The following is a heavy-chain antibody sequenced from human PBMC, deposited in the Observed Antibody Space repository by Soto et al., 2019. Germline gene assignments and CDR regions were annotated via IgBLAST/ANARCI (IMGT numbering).Heavy chain of an antibody. Sequence: VQLLESGGGLVQPGGSLRLSCAASGFTFSSYAMSWVRQAPGKGLEWVSGISGSGGSTYYADSVKGRFTISRDNSKNRLYLQTNSLRAEDTAVYYCAKERGYNYGYDAMDVWGQGTTVTVSS. D-gene: IGHD5-18*01. CDR1: GFTFSSYA. CDR2: ISGSGGST. J-gene: IGHJ6*02. CDR3: AKERGYNYGYDAMDV. V-gene: IGHV3-23*01.